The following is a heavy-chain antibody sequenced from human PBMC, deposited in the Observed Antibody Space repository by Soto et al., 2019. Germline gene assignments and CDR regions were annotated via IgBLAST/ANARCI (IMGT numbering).Heavy chain of an antibody. D-gene: IGHD3-10*01. CDR3: ARVGVASASYSFYFDY. V-gene: IGHV3-30-3*01. CDR2: ISFDGSDT. Sequence: GGSLRLSCGASGLAFSTYPMHWVRRAPGKGLDWVAVISFDGSDTFYADSVKGRFTISRDNSKNTLFPQMNSLRAEDTAVYYCARVGVASASYSFYFDYWGRGILVTVS. J-gene: IGHJ4*02. CDR1: GLAFSTYP.